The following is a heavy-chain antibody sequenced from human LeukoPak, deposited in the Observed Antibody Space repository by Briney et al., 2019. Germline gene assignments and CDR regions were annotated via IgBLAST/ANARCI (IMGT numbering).Heavy chain of an antibody. V-gene: IGHV3-9*01. CDR1: GFTFDDYA. CDR2: ISWNSGSI. Sequence: PGGSLRLSCAASGFTFDDYATHWVRQAPGKGLEWVSGISWNSGSIGYADSVKGRFTISRDNAKNSLYLQMNSLRAEDTALYYCAKDMVAGGNGYYFDYWGQGTLVTVSS. CDR3: AKDMVAGGNGYYFDY. D-gene: IGHD3-16*01. J-gene: IGHJ4*02.